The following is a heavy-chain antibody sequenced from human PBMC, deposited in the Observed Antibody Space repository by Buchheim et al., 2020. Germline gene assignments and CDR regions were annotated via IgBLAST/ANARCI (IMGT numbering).Heavy chain of an antibody. CDR2: IDPSDSYT. D-gene: IGHD2-2*01. V-gene: IGHV5-10-1*03. CDR1: GYSFTSYW. Sequence: EVQLVQSGAEVKKPGESLRISCKGSGYSFTSYWISWVRQMPGKGLEWMGRIDPSDSYTNYSPSFQGHVTISADKSISTAYLQWSSLKASDTAMYYYARRAVVVPAARDYYYYGMDVWGQGTT. J-gene: IGHJ6*02. CDR3: ARRAVVVPAARDYYYYGMDV.